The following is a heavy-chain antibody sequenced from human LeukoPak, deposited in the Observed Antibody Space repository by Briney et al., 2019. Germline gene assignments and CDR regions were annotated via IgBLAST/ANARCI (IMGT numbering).Heavy chain of an antibody. D-gene: IGHD6-13*01. CDR1: GGSISSYY. CDR2: IYYSGST. Sequence: SETLSLACTVSGGSISSYYWSWIRQPPGKGLEWIGYIYYSGSTNYNPSLKSRVTISVDTSKNQFSLKLSSVTAADTAVYYCAKGFAFSSSRPVDYWGQGTLVTVSS. CDR3: AKGFAFSSSRPVDY. J-gene: IGHJ4*02. V-gene: IGHV4-59*08.